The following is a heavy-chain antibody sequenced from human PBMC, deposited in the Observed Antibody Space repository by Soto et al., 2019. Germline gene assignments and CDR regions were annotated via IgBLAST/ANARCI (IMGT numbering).Heavy chain of an antibody. CDR1: GGSITSGDFY. Sequence: QVQLQESGPGLVKPSQTLSLTCTVSGGSITSGDFYWSWIRQHPGKGLEWIGLMFYSGSTSYNPSLKSRVIISVDTSKNHFSLKLSSVTAADTAVYYCARGFYSNDDYYGMDVWGQGTTVTVSS. V-gene: IGHV4-31*03. CDR2: MFYSGST. J-gene: IGHJ6*02. CDR3: ARGFYSNDDYYGMDV. D-gene: IGHD4-4*01.